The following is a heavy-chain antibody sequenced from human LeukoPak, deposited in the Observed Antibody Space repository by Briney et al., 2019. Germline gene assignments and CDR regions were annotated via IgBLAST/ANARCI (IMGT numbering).Heavy chain of an antibody. CDR1: GGSISSYY. J-gene: IGHJ5*02. V-gene: IGHV4-4*07. CDR3: ARFGQWAYSSGWDNWFDP. CDR2: IYTSGST. Sequence: SETLSLTCTVSGGSISSYYWSWIRQPAGKGLEWIGRIYTSGSTNYNPSLKSRVTISVDTSKNQFSLKLSSVTAADTAVYYCARFGQWAYSSGWDNWFDPWGQGTLVTVSS. D-gene: IGHD6-19*01.